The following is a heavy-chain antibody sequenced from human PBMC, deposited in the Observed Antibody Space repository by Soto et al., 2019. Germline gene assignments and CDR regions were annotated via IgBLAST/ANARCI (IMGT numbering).Heavy chain of an antibody. D-gene: IGHD3-22*01. CDR3: ARARGGYYDY. J-gene: IGHJ4*02. V-gene: IGHV4-59*01. Sequence: QVQLQESGPGLVKPSETLSLTCTVSGVSISSYYWSWIRQPPGKGLEWIGYIYYSGSTNYNPSLKSRVTISLDTSKNHFSLKLSSVTAADTAVYYCARARGGYYDYWGQGTLVTVSS. CDR1: GVSISSYY. CDR2: IYYSGST.